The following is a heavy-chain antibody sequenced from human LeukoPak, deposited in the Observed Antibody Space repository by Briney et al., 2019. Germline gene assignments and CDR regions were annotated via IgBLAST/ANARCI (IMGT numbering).Heavy chain of an antibody. V-gene: IGHV3-21*01. J-gene: IGHJ5*02. Sequence: GGSLRLSCAASGFTFSSYSMNWVRQAPGKGLEWASSISSSSSYIYYADSVKGRFTISRDNAKNSLYLQMNSLRAEDTAVYYCARDCSGGSCYSEWFDPWGQGTLVTVSS. CDR1: GFTFSSYS. D-gene: IGHD2-15*01. CDR2: ISSSSSYI. CDR3: ARDCSGGSCYSEWFDP.